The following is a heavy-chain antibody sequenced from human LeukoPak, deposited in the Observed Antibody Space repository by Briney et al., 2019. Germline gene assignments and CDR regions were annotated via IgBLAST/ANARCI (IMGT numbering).Heavy chain of an antibody. CDR3: ARAPTYYYDSSGYYDY. J-gene: IGHJ4*02. CDR2: IKQDGSEK. CDR1: GFPFSSYW. Sequence: GSLRLSCAASGFPFSSYWMSWVRQAPGKGLEWVANIKQDGSEKYYVDSVKGRFTISRDNAKNSLYLQMNSLRAEDTAVYYCARAPTYYYDSSGYYDYWGQGTLVTVSS. D-gene: IGHD3-22*01. V-gene: IGHV3-7*01.